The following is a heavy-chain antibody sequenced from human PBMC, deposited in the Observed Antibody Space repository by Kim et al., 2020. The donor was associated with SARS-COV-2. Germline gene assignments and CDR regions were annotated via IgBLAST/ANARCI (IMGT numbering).Heavy chain of an antibody. J-gene: IGHJ5*02. CDR3: ARDQRGELQWFDP. V-gene: IGHV3-30*04. D-gene: IGHD1-26*01. CDR1: GFTFSSYA. CDR2: ISYDGSNK. Sequence: GGSLRLSCAASGFTFSSYAMHWVRQAPGKGLEWVAVISYDGSNKYYADSVKGRFTISRDNSKNTLYLQMNSLRAEDTAVYYGARDQRGELQWFDPWGQGTLVTVSS.